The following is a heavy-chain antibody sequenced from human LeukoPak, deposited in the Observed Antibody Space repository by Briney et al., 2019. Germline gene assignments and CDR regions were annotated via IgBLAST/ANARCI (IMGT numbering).Heavy chain of an antibody. CDR3: ARGDYDYVWGSYRFDY. D-gene: IGHD3-16*02. CDR1: GGSISSGDYY. V-gene: IGHV4-30-4*01. Sequence: SETLSLTCTVSGGSISSGDYYWSWIRQPPGKGLEWIGYIYYSGSTYYNPPLKSRVTISVDTSKNQFSLKLSSVTAADTAVYYCARGDYDYVWGSYRFDYWGQGTLVTVSS. J-gene: IGHJ4*02. CDR2: IYYSGST.